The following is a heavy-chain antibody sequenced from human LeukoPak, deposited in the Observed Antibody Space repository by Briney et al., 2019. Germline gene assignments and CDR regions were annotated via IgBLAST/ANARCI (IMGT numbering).Heavy chain of an antibody. CDR2: MYYTGSS. CDR3: ARAKSFGSGTHALDY. D-gene: IGHD3-10*01. J-gene: IGHJ4*02. V-gene: IGHV4-59*01. CDR1: GASISSFF. Sequence: SETLSLTCSVSGASISSFFWSWIRQPPGKGLEWIGYMYYTGSSNYNPSLKGRVTISLDTSNSQLALKLSSVTAADTAVYYCARAKSFGSGTHALDYWGQGTLVTVSS.